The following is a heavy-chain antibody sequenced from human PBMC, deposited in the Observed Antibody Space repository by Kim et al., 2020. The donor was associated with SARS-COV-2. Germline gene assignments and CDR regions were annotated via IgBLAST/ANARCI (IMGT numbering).Heavy chain of an antibody. CDR3: ATEGRDYCTGGSCFAY. CDR2: ISGYNGNT. V-gene: IGHV1-18*04. Sequence: ASVKVSCKSSGHPLTNNYGITWVRQAPGQGLEWMGWISGYNGNTNYARKLQGRVTITIDTSTNTAYMELRSLKSDDTAVYYCATEGRDYCTGGSCFAYWG. CDR1: GHPLTNNYG. D-gene: IGHD2-8*02. J-gene: IGHJ4*03.